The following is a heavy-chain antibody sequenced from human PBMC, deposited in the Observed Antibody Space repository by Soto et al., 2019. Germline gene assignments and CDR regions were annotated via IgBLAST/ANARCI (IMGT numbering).Heavy chain of an antibody. V-gene: IGHV3-21*01. J-gene: IGHJ4*02. CDR1: GFTFSSDI. D-gene: IGHD1-1*01. CDR2: ISSSSSNI. CDR3: AREGSYWNDVGPD. Sequence: PGGSLRLSCAASGFTFSSDIMNWVRQAPGKGLEWVSSISSSSSNIYYADSVKGRFTISRDNARNSLYLQMNSLRAEDTAVYYCAREGSYWNDVGPDWGQGTLVTVSS.